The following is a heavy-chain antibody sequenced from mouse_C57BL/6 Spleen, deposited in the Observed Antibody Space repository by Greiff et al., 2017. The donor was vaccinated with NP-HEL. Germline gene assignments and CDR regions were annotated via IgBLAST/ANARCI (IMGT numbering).Heavy chain of an antibody. CDR2: ISDGGSYT. V-gene: IGHV5-4*03. Sequence: EVKLQESGGGLVKPGGSLKLSCAASGFTFSSYAMSWVRQTPEKRLEWVATISDGGSYTYYPDNVKGRFTLSRDNAKNNLYLQMSHLKSEDTAMYYCARYGYGFDDWGQGTTLTVSS. D-gene: IGHD2-2*01. CDR1: GFTFSSYA. J-gene: IGHJ2*01. CDR3: ARYGYGFDD.